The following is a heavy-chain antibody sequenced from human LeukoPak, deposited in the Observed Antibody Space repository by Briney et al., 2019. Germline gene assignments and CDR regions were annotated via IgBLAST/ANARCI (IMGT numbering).Heavy chain of an antibody. CDR3: ARDSSVEDTAWWFDP. CDR1: GYTFTSYY. J-gene: IGHJ5*02. D-gene: IGHD3-10*01. V-gene: IGHV1-46*01. Sequence: ASVKVSCKASGYTFTSYYMHWVRQAPGQGLEWMGIINPSGVSTSYAQKFQGRVTMTRDMSTSTDYMELSTLRSEDTAVYYCARDSSVEDTAWWFDPWGQGPLVTVPS. CDR2: INPSGVST.